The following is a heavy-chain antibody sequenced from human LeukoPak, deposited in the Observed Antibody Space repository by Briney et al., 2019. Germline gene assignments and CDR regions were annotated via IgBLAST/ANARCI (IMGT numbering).Heavy chain of an antibody. V-gene: IGHV4-39*07. CDR1: GGSISSSSHY. D-gene: IGHD3-22*01. Sequence: SETLSLTCTVSGGSISSSSHYWGWIRQPPGKGLEWIGSIYYSGSTYYNPSLKSRVTISVDTSKNQFSLKLSSVTAADTAVYYCARDLSLGYDSSGNGAFDIWGQGTMVTVSS. CDR2: IYYSGST. J-gene: IGHJ3*02. CDR3: ARDLSLGYDSSGNGAFDI.